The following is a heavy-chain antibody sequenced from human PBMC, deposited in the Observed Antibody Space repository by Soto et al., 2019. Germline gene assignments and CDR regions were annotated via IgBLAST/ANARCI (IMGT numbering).Heavy chain of an antibody. J-gene: IGHJ4*02. CDR2: ISAYNGNT. D-gene: IGHD5-12*01. Sequence: ASVKVSCKASGYTFTSYGISWVRQAPGQGLEWMGWISAYNGNTNYAQKLQGRVTMTTDTSTSTAYMELRSLRSDDTAVYYCARVGGGYDWGYYFDYWGQGTLITVSS. CDR3: ARVGGGYDWGYYFDY. V-gene: IGHV1-18*04. CDR1: GYTFTSYG.